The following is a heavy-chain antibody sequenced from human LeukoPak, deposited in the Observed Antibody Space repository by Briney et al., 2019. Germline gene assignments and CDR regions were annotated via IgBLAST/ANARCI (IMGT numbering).Heavy chain of an antibody. D-gene: IGHD4-17*01. CDR3: ARRTRKRTTVTTYDAFDI. J-gene: IGHJ3*02. Sequence: SEPLSLTCTVSGDSIINDYYFWGWFRQSPGMGLEWIGNIYYGGNTYYNPSLTSRVTLSVDTSKNQFSLKLSSVTAADTAVYYCARRTRKRTTVTTYDAFDIWGQGTMVTVSS. CDR1: GDSIINDYYF. V-gene: IGHV4-39*07. CDR2: IYYGGNT.